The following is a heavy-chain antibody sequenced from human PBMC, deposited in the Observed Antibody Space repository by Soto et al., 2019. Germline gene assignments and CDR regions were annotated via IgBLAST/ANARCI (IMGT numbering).Heavy chain of an antibody. CDR2: IYYSGST. CDR1: GGSINSGDYH. Sequence: CTVSGGSINSGDYHWSWIRQSPGKGLEWIGAIYYSGSTYYNPSLKSRVTMSVDTSKNQFSLKLSSVTAADTAVYYCARACSSNSCYDVFDYWGQGTLVTVSS. CDR3: ARACSSNSCYDVFDY. D-gene: IGHD2-2*01. V-gene: IGHV4-30-4*01. J-gene: IGHJ4*02.